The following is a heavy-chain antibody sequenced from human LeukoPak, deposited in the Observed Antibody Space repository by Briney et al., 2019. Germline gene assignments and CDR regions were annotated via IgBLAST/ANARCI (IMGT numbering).Heavy chain of an antibody. CDR2: INPNSGGT. D-gene: IGHD3-22*01. J-gene: IGHJ4*02. Sequence: GASVKVSCKASGYTFTGYYMHWVRQAPGQGLEWMGWINPNSGGTNYAQKFQGWVTMTRDTSISTAYMELSRLRSDDTAVYYCARTYHYYDSSGYSSYYFDYWGQGTLVTVSS. V-gene: IGHV1-2*04. CDR3: ARTYHYYDSSGYSSYYFDY. CDR1: GYTFTGYY.